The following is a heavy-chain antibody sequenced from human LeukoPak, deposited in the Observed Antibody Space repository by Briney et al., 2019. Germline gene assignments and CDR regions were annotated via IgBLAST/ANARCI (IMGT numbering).Heavy chain of an antibody. J-gene: IGHJ3*02. CDR1: GGTFSSYA. V-gene: IGHV1-2*02. D-gene: IGHD3-22*01. CDR3: ARQYYYDSSGYPSYYAFDI. Sequence: ASVKVSRKASGGTFSSYAISWVRQAPGQGLEWMGGIIPNSGGTNYAQKFQGRVTMTRDTSISTAYMELSRLRSDDTAVYYCARQYYYDSSGYPSYYAFDIWGQGTMVTVSS. CDR2: IIPNSGGT.